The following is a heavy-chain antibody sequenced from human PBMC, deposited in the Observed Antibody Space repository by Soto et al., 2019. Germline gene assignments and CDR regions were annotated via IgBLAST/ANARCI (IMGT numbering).Heavy chain of an antibody. Sequence: ASVKVSCKASGGTFSSYAISWVRQAPGQGLEWMGGIIPIFGTANYAQKFQGRVTITADESTSTAYMELSSLRSEDTAVYYCARVGTSIAAATVPWWFDPWGQGTLVTVSS. J-gene: IGHJ5*02. V-gene: IGHV1-69*13. D-gene: IGHD6-13*01. CDR2: IIPIFGTA. CDR1: GGTFSSYA. CDR3: ARVGTSIAAATVPWWFDP.